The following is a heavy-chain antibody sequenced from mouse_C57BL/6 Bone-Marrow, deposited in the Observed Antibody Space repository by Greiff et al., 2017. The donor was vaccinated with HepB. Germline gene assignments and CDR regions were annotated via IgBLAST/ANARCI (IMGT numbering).Heavy chain of an antibody. CDR2: INPNNGGT. V-gene: IGHV1-26*01. CDR1: GYTFTDYY. J-gene: IGHJ3*01. CDR3: ARRGYGYDGAWFAY. D-gene: IGHD2-2*01. Sequence: VQLQQSGPELVKPGASVKISCKASGYTFTDYYMNWVKQSHGKSLEWIGDINPNNGGTSYNQKFKGKATLTVDKSSSTAYMELRSLTSEDSAVYYCARRGYGYDGAWFAYWGQGTLVTVSA.